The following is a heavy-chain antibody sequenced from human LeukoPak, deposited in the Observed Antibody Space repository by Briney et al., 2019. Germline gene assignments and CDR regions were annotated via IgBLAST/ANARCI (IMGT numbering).Heavy chain of an antibody. J-gene: IGHJ4*02. CDR1: GGSFSGYY. D-gene: IGHD2-2*01. Sequence: PSETLSLTCAVYGGSFSGYYWSWIRQPPGKGLQWIGEINHRGSTNYNPSLKSRVTISVDTSKNQFSLKLSSVTAADTAVFYCARQYCSSASCMFDFWGQGTLVTVSS. CDR2: INHRGST. V-gene: IGHV4-34*01. CDR3: ARQYCSSASCMFDF.